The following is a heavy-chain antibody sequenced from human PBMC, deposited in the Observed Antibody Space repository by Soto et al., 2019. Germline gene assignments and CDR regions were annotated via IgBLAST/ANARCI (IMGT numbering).Heavy chain of an antibody. J-gene: IGHJ3*02. CDR1: GGSISSYY. CDR2: IYYSGST. Sequence: PSETLSLTCTVSGGSISSYYWSWIRQPPGKGLEWIGYIYYSGSTNYNPSLKSRVTISVDTSKNQFSLKLSSVTAADTAVYYCAGVYYYYSSGYGWLTGIGAFDIWGQGTMVTVSS. D-gene: IGHD3-22*01. CDR3: AGVYYYYSSGYGWLTGIGAFDI. V-gene: IGHV4-59*01.